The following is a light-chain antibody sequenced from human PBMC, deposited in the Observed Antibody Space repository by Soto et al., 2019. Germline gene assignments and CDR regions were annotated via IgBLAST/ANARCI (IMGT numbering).Light chain of an antibody. J-gene: IGKJ1*01. CDR2: AAS. CDR1: QGITSY. CDR3: QQVYDYPWT. Sequence: DIQLTQSPSFLSASVGDRVTITCRASQGITSYLAWYQQKPGKAPKLLIYAASTLQSGVPSRFSGSGSGTEFTLTISSLQPEDSATYYCQQVYDYPWTFGQGTKVEIK. V-gene: IGKV1-9*01.